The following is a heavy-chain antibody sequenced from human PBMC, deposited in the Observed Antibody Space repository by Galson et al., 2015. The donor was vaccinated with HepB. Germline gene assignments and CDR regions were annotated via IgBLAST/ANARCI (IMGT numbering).Heavy chain of an antibody. V-gene: IGHV3-23*01. Sequence: SLRLSCAASGFTFSSYAMSWVRQAPGKGLEWVSAISGSGGSTYYADSVKGRFTISRDNSKNTLYLQMNSLRAEDTAVYYCAKDPDCSSTSCYRGAVAPSAFDYWGQGTLVTVSS. D-gene: IGHD2-2*02. CDR2: ISGSGGST. J-gene: IGHJ4*02. CDR1: GFTFSSYA. CDR3: AKDPDCSSTSCYRGAVAPSAFDY.